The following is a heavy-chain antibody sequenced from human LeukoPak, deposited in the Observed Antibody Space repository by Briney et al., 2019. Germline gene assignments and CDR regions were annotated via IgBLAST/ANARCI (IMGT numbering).Heavy chain of an antibody. D-gene: IGHD1-26*01. V-gene: IGHV3-23*01. CDR1: GFTFSSYA. J-gene: IGHJ5*02. CDR3: AKLGHSGSYMDWFDP. CDR2: ISGSGGST. Sequence: GGSLRLSCAASGFTFSSYAMSWVRQAPGKGLEWVSAISGSGGSTYYADSVEGRFTISRDNSKNTLYLQMNRLRAEDTAVYYCAKLGHSGSYMDWFDPWGQGTLVTVSS.